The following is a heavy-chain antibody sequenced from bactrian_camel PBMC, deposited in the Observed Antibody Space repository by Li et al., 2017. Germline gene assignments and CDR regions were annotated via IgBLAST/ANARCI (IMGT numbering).Heavy chain of an antibody. J-gene: IGHJ4*01. CDR3: AAGKDHTRYDCWTGSDGDNY. V-gene: IGHV3S55*01. Sequence: LVESGGGSVQVGGSLRLSCVASGDITGRFCMGWFRQAPGKEREWVALVDTDESSRYADSVTGRFTISKDIAKNTLSLQMNSLKPEDTAMYYFAAGKDHTRYDCWTGSDGDNYWGRGTQVTVS. D-gene: IGHD1*01. CDR2: VDTDESS. CDR1: GDITGRFC.